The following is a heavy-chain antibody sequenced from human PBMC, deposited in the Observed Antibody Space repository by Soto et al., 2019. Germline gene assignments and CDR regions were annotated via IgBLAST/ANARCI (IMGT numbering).Heavy chain of an antibody. Sequence: QMPLVQSGPEVKKPGTSVKVSCKASGFTFTSSAMQWVRQARGQRLEWIGWIVVGSGNTNYAQKFQERVTITRDMSTSTAYMELSSLRSEDTAVYYCAAWPVVAATPDYFDYWGQGTLVTVSS. D-gene: IGHD2-15*01. CDR3: AAWPVVAATPDYFDY. V-gene: IGHV1-58*02. CDR1: GFTFTSSA. CDR2: IVVGSGNT. J-gene: IGHJ4*02.